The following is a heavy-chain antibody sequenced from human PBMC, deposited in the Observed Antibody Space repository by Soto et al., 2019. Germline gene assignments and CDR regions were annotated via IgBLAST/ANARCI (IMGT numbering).Heavy chain of an antibody. CDR2: IWYDGSNK. J-gene: IGHJ4*02. V-gene: IGHV3-30*18. CDR1: GFTFSDYR. Sequence: QVHLVESGGDVVQPGRSLRLSCAASGFTFSDYRMHWVRQAPGKGLEWVAVIWYDGSNKYYTDSVKGRFTISRDNSKNTLYLQLNSLRPEDTAVYHCAKDRKSYGEIDWWGQGTLVTVSS. CDR3: AKDRKSYGEIDW. D-gene: IGHD5-18*01.